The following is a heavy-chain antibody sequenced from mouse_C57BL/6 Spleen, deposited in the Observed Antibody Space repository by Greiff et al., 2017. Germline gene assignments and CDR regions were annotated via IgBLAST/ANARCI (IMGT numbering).Heavy chain of an antibody. D-gene: IGHD2-5*01. CDR2: IDPSGSDT. V-gene: IGHV1-52*01. J-gene: IGHJ3*01. CDR3: ATADYRNSWFAY. CDR1: GYTFTSYW. Sequence: QVQLQQPGAELVRPGSSVKLSCKASGYTFTSYWMHWVKQRPIQGLEWIGNIDPSGSDTHYNQKFKDKATLPVDKSSSTAYMQLSSLTSEDSAVDYCATADYRNSWFAYWGQGTLVTVSA.